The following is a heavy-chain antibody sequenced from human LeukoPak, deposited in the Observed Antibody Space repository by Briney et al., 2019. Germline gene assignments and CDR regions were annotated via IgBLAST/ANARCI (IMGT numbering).Heavy chain of an antibody. CDR1: GYTFTSYW. CDR2: IYPGDSDD. D-gene: IGHD4-23*01. V-gene: IGHV5-51*01. J-gene: IGHJ4*02. CDR3: ARNYGGNSGSWVY. Sequence: GDSLKISCKGSGYTFTSYWIGWVRQLPGKGLEWMGIIYPGDSDDRYSPSFQGQVTISADKSISTAYLQWSSLKASDTAMYYCARNYGGNSGSWVYWGQGTLVTVSS.